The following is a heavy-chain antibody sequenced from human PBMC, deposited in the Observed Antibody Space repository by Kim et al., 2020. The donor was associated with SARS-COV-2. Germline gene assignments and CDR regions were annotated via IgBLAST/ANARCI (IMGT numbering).Heavy chain of an antibody. CDR1: GDSVSSNTAA. Sequence: SPTLSLTCAIFGDSVSSNTAAWNCIRQSPSRGLEWLGRTYYRSRWYNEYALAVKSRVTINLVTSKNQFSLHLNSVIPEDTAVYYCARVWCSSCHGYSDFWGRGTLVTVSS. CDR2: TYYRSRWYN. V-gene: IGHV6-1*01. CDR3: ARVWCSSCHGYSDF. J-gene: IGHJ2*01. D-gene: IGHD6-19*01.